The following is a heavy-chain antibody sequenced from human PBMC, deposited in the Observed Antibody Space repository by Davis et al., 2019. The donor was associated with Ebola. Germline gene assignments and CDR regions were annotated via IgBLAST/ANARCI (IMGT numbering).Heavy chain of an antibody. CDR3: ARADSRKNWFDP. Sequence: MPGGSLRLSCGASGFSFSDFYMSWIRQPPGKGLEWIGSIYYSGSTYYNPSLKSRVTISVDTSKNQFSLKLSSVTAADTAVYYCARADSRKNWFDPWGQGTLVTVSS. J-gene: IGHJ5*02. CDR2: IYYSGST. D-gene: IGHD3-22*01. CDR1: GFSFSDFY. V-gene: IGHV4-38-2*01.